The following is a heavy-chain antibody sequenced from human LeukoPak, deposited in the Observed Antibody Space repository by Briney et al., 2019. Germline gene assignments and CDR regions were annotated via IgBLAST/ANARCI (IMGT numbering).Heavy chain of an antibody. Sequence: GGSLRLSCAASGFTFTDYAMTWVRQAPGKGLEWVSVISGSAGSTYYADSVKGRFTISRDNSKNTLFLEMNSLRAEDTAVYYCAKALTSGWYLDAFNIWGQGTMVTVSS. V-gene: IGHV3-23*01. D-gene: IGHD6-19*01. CDR2: ISGSAGST. CDR3: AKALTSGWYLDAFNI. CDR1: GFTFTDYA. J-gene: IGHJ3*02.